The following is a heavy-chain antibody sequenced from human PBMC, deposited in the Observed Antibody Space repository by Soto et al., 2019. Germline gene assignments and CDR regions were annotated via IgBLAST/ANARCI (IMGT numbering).Heavy chain of an antibody. J-gene: IGHJ5*02. CDR2: IYWNDDK. Sequence: QITLKESCPTLVNPTQTLPLTCTFAGFSLSTSGVGVGWIRQPPGKALEWLALIYWNDDKRYSPSLKSRLTITKDTSKNQVVLTMTNMYPVDTATYYCAHSQGQWQWLVRRQGDWFAPWCQGTLVTVSS. CDR3: AHSQGQWQWLVRRQGDWFAP. V-gene: IGHV2-5*01. CDR1: GFSLSTSGVG. D-gene: IGHD6-19*01.